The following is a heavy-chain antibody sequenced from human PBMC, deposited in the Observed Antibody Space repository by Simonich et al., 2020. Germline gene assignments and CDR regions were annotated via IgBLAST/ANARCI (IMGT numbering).Heavy chain of an antibody. CDR3: ARVGYSNYYYYGMDV. CDR2: IYHRGST. J-gene: IGHJ6*02. Sequence: QVQLQESGPGLVKPSETLSLTCAVSGYSISSGYYWGWIRQPPGKVLEWIGSIYHRGSTYYNPTRKSRVTLSVDTSKNQFSLKLSSVTAADTAVYYCARVGYSNYYYYGMDVWGQGTTVTVSS. V-gene: IGHV4-38-2*01. CDR1: GYSISSGYY. D-gene: IGHD6-13*01.